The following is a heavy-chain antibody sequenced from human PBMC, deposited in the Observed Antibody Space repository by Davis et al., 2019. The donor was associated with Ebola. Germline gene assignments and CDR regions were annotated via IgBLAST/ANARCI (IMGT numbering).Heavy chain of an antibody. D-gene: IGHD4/OR15-4a*01. CDR1: GYSFTSSS. CDR3: ARGPLANYLWNWFDP. V-gene: IGHV1-8*02. CDR2: MNPNSGNT. J-gene: IGHJ5*02. Sequence: AASVKVSCKASGYSFTSSSMNWVRQAPGQGLEWMGWMNPNSGNTGYAQKFQGRVTMTRNTSISTAYMELSSLRSEDTAVYYCARGPLANYLWNWFDPWGQGTLVTVSS.